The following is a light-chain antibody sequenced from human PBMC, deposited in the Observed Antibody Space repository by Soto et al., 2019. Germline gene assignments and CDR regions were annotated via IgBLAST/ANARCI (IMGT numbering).Light chain of an antibody. Sequence: QSVLTQPPSASGSPGQSLTISCKGSNRDVGAYKYVSWYQQRPGTAPKMIIFEVDKRPSGVPNRFSGSRSGDKASLTVSGLQTEDEADYYCAAWDDSLTGWIFGRGTKLTVL. J-gene: IGLJ2*01. CDR1: NRDVGAYKY. V-gene: IGLV2-8*01. CDR2: EVD. CDR3: AAWDDSLTGWI.